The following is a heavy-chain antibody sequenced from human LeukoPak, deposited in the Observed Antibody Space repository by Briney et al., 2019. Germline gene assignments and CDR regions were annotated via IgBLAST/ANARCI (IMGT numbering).Heavy chain of an antibody. D-gene: IGHD3-9*01. CDR3: ARDWWGYDVLTGDNRFDP. J-gene: IGHJ5*02. V-gene: IGHV1-18*01. CDR1: GYPFTTYG. Sequence: ASVKVSCKASGYPFTTYGITWVRQAPGQGLEWMGWISTYNGDTNYAQKFQGRVTMTTDTSTSTAYIELRSLTSDDTAAYYCARDWWGYDVLTGDNRFDPWGQGTLVTVSS. CDR2: ISTYNGDT.